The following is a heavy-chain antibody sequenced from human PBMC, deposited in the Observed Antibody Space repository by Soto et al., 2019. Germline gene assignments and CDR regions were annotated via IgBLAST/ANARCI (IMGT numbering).Heavy chain of an antibody. CDR2: VSSSGSGI. V-gene: IGHV3-48*02. CDR1: GFSFSTYS. Sequence: EVQVVESGGGLVQPGGSLRLSCAASGFSFSTYSMNWARQAPGKGLEWVSYVSSSGSGIFYADSVKGRFTISRDNAKNSLYLQMNSLRDEDTAIYYCARDENWAFDYWAQGTLVTVSS. D-gene: IGHD3-16*01. J-gene: IGHJ4*02. CDR3: ARDENWAFDY.